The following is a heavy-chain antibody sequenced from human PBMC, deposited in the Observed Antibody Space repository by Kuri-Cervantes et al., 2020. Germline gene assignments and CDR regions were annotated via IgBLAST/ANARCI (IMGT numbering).Heavy chain of an antibody. D-gene: IGHD6-13*01. CDR1: GGSFSSSNW. Sequence: GSLRLSCAVSGGSFSSSNWWTWVRQPPGKGLEWIGEIYHSGRTNYNPSLKSRVTISVDTSKNQFSLKLSSVTAADTAVYYCARGFIAAAPADWGQGTLVTVSS. J-gene: IGHJ4*02. V-gene: IGHV4-4*02. CDR3: ARGFIAAAPAD. CDR2: IYHSGRT.